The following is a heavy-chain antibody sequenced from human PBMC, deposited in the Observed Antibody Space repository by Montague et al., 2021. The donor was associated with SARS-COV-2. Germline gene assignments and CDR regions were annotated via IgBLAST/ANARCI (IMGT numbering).Heavy chain of an antibody. CDR3: ARGQRQRFSVFVVLAGGPVHNHDALDV. CDR2: IYYRGST. Sequence: SETLSLTCTVSGGSINSSYWSWIRQPPGKGLEWIGYIYYRGSTNYNPSLETRVTISVDPSKNQFSLKLRSVTAADTAVYFCARGQRQRFSVFVVLAGGPVHNHDALDVWGLGITVTVS. J-gene: IGHJ6*02. D-gene: IGHD1-1*01. V-gene: IGHV4-59*12. CDR1: GGSINSSY.